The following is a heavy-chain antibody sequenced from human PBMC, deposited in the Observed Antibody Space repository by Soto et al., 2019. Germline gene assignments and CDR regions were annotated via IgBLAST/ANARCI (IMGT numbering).Heavy chain of an antibody. J-gene: IGHJ6*02. V-gene: IGHV1-2*04. Sequence: ASVKVSCKASGYTFTGYYMHWVRQAPGQGLEWMGWINPNSGGTNYAQKFQGWVTMTRDTSISTAYMELSRLRSDDTAVYYCARDRDFDGFGVLSYYDSSGYFLLDVWGQGTTVTVSS. CDR2: INPNSGGT. CDR1: GYTFTGYY. D-gene: IGHD3-22*01. CDR3: ARDRDFDGFGVLSYYDSSGYFLLDV.